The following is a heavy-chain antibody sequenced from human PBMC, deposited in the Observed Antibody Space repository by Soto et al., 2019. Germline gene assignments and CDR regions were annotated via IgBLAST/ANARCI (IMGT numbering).Heavy chain of an antibody. CDR1: GYRCTSYW. CDR3: IDV. Sequence: PEACLRMCWKVSGYRCTSYWSGWVRQMPGKGLEWMGIIDPGDSDTRYSPSFQGRVPISTDNSIRPAYLQWSSLKASDTAMYYGIDVWGQGTTVTVSS. J-gene: IGHJ6*02. V-gene: IGHV5-51*01. CDR2: IDPGDSDT.